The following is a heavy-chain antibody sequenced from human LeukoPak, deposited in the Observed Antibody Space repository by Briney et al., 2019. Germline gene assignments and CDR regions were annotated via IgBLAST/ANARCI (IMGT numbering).Heavy chain of an antibody. D-gene: IGHD3-9*01. Sequence: PSETLSLTCTVSGGSISSSSYYWGWIRQPPGKGLEWIGSIYYSGSTYYNPSLKSRVTISVDTSKNQFSLKLSSVTAADTAVYYCARHRITYYDILTGYRPNWFDPWGQGTLVTVSS. J-gene: IGHJ5*02. CDR2: IYYSGST. CDR3: ARHRITYYDILTGYRPNWFDP. V-gene: IGHV4-39*01. CDR1: GGSISSSSYY.